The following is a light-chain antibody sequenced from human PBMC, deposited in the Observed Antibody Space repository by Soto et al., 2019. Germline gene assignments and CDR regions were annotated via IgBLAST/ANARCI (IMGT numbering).Light chain of an antibody. CDR1: SSDVGGYNY. V-gene: IGLV2-14*01. CDR3: SSYTTIKTVV. CDR2: EVS. J-gene: IGLJ2*01. Sequence: QSALTQPASVSGSPGQSITISCTGTSSDVGGYNYVSWYQQHPGKAPKLMIYEVSSWPSGVSSRFSGSKSGNTASLTISGVQPEDEADYHCSSYTTIKTVVFGGGTQLTVL.